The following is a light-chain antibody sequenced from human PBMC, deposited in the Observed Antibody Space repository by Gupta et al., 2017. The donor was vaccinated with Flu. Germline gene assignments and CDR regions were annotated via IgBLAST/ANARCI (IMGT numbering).Light chain of an antibody. CDR1: QSISTY. V-gene: IGKV1-39*01. CDR3: QEGDTSRPRT. CDR2: AAS. Sequence: DLQMTQSPSSLSASVGDRVTITCRASQSISTYLNWYQQKPGKAPRLLIYAASSLHSGVPSRFSGGGSGTDFTLTISGAQPEDFATYYCQEGDTSRPRTFGQGTKVEMK. J-gene: IGKJ1*01.